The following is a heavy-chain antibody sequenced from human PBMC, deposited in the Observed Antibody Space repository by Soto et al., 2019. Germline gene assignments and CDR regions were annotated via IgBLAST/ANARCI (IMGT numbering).Heavy chain of an antibody. Sequence: QLQLQESGPGLVKPSETLSLTCTVSVGSISSSSYYWGWIRQPPGKGLEWIGSIYYSGSTYYNPSLKTRVTISVDTSNNQFPLMLSSVTAADPAGYYCARQTREEIVVVPAAIWVDWFDPWGQGTLVTVSS. CDR2: IYYSGST. CDR1: VGSISSSSYY. J-gene: IGHJ5*02. CDR3: ARQTREEIVVVPAAIWVDWFDP. D-gene: IGHD2-2*01. V-gene: IGHV4-39*01.